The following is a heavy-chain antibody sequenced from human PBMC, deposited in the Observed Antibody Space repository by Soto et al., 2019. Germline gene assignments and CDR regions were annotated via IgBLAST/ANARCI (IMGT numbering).Heavy chain of an antibody. CDR2: IKSKTDGGTT. D-gene: IGHD3-9*01. Sequence: GGSLRLSCAASGFTFSNAWMNWVRQAPGKGLEWVGRIKSKTDGGTTDYAAPVKGRFTISRDDSKNTLYLQMNSLKTEDTAVYYCTTWTYYDILTGYYSGTWYFDLWGRGTLVTVSS. V-gene: IGHV3-15*07. CDR1: GFTFSNAW. CDR3: TTWTYYDILTGYYSGTWYFDL. J-gene: IGHJ2*01.